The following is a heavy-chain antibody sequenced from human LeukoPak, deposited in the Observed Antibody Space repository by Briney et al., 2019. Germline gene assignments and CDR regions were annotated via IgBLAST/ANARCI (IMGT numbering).Heavy chain of an antibody. CDR2: IRQDGSEI. CDR1: AFTFSDYW. Sequence: PGGSLRLSCTASAFTFSDYWMSWVRQGPGKGLEWVANIRQDGSEIYYVDSVKDRFTIFRDNARNSLYLQMNNLRAEDTAVYYCARIQVRRQPRCSSGFYFDYWGQGTLVTVSS. D-gene: IGHD6-19*01. CDR3: ARIQVRRQPRCSSGFYFDY. V-gene: IGHV3-7*01. J-gene: IGHJ4*02.